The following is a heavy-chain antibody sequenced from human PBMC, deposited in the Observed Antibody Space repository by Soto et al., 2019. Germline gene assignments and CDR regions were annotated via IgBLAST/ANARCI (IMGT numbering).Heavy chain of an antibody. CDR2: IKQDGSEK. CDR1: GFTFSRYW. D-gene: IGHD5-18*01. CDR3: AIDFEGSYGYGPFEY. Sequence: EVQLVESGGGLVQPGGSLRLSCAASGFTFSRYWMSWVRQAPRKGLEWVANIKQDGSEKYYVDSVKGRFTISRDNAKNSVYLQMNSLRAEDTAVYYCAIDFEGSYGYGPFEYWGQGTLVTVSS. V-gene: IGHV3-7*03. J-gene: IGHJ4*02.